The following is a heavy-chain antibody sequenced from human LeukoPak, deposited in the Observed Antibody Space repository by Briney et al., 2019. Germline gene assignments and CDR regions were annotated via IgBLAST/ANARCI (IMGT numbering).Heavy chain of an antibody. V-gene: IGHV3-21*01. Sequence: GGSLRLSCAASEFTFSSYSMNWVRQAPGKGLEWVSSISSSSSYIYYADSVKGRFTISRDNAKNSLYLQMNSLRAEDTAVYYCAKTRGRGQVDPGTSGYINYWGQGTLVSVSS. CDR2: ISSSSSYI. D-gene: IGHD3-22*01. J-gene: IGHJ4*02. CDR3: AKTRGRGQVDPGTSGYINY. CDR1: EFTFSSYS.